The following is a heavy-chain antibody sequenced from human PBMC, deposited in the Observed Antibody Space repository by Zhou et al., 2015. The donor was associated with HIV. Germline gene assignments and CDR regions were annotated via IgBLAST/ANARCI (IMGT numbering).Heavy chain of an antibody. CDR3: ARARTATVLRYFDWLSFNFDY. CDR2: INPSGGST. J-gene: IGHJ4*02. V-gene: IGHV1-46*01. Sequence: QVQLVQSGAEVKKPGASVKVSCKASGYTFTSYYMHWVRQAPGQGLEWMGIINPSGGSTSYAQKFQGRVTMTRDTSTSTVYMELSSLRSEDTAVYYCARARTATVLRYFDWLSFNFDYWGQGTLVTVSS. CDR1: GYTFTSYY. D-gene: IGHD3-9*01.